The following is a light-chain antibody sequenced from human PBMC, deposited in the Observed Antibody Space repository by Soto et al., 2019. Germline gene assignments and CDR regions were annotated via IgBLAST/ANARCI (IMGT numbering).Light chain of an antibody. CDR2: DAS. J-gene: IGKJ5*01. V-gene: IGKV1-33*01. Sequence: DIQMTQSSSSLSASVGDRVTITCQASQDISNHLNWYQQKPGKAPKLLIYDASNLETGVPSRFSGSGSGTDFTVTISSLQPEDFATYSCQQYYNLPITFGQGTRLETK. CDR3: QQYYNLPIT. CDR1: QDISNH.